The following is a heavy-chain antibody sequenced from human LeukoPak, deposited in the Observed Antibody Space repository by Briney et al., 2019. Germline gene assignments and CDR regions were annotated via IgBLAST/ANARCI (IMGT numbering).Heavy chain of an antibody. D-gene: IGHD2-2*01. CDR1: GGSIRSGSYY. V-gene: IGHV4-61*02. CDR3: ARGYCSSTSCYWRY. CDR2: IFTSGST. Sequence: SETLSLTCTVSGGSIRSGSYYWSWIRQPAGKGLEWSGRIFTSGSTNYNPSLKSRVTISVDTSKNQFSLKLSSVTAADTAVYYCARGYCSSTSCYWRYWGQGTLVTVSS. J-gene: IGHJ4*02.